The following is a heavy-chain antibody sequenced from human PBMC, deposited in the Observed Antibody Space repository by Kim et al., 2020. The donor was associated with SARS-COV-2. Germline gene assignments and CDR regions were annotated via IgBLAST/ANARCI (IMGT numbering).Heavy chain of an antibody. CDR2: IGGGGANK. Sequence: GGSLRLSCAASGFSFSYYTMSWVRQAPGKGLEWVASIGGGGANKFYADSVMGRFAISRDNAQNSLYLQLNSLTDDDTAVYYCARTGQFDFWGQGTLVTVS. J-gene: IGHJ4*02. CDR3: ARTGQFDF. CDR1: GFSFSYYT. V-gene: IGHV3-48*02. D-gene: IGHD3-9*01.